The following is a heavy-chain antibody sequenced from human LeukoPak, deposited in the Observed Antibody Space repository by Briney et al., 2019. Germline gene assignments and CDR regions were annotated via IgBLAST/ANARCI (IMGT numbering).Heavy chain of an antibody. J-gene: IGHJ4*02. CDR2: ISGSGGST. CDR3: AKDLVVITFAY. D-gene: IGHD3-22*01. Sequence: GGSLRLSCAASGFTFSSYAMSWIRQDPGKGMEWVSAISGSGGSTYYADSVKGRFTISKDNSKNTLYLQMNSLRAEDTAVYYCAKDLVVITFAYWGQGTLVTVSS. V-gene: IGHV3-23*01. CDR1: GFTFSSYA.